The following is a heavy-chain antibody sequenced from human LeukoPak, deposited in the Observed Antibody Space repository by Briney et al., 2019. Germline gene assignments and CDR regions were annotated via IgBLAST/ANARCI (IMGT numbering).Heavy chain of an antibody. CDR2: ISGSGGST. V-gene: IGHV3-23*01. D-gene: IGHD6-19*01. CDR1: GFTFSSYA. Sequence: GGSLKLSCAASGFTFSSYAVSWVRQAPGKGLEWVSAISGSGGSTYYADSVKGRFTISRDNSKNTLYLQMNSLRAEDTAVYYCAKDAYSSGWYTDYWGQGTLVTVSS. CDR3: AKDAYSSGWYTDY. J-gene: IGHJ4*02.